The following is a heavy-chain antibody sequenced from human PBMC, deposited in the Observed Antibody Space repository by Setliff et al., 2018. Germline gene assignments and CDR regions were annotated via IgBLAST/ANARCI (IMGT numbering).Heavy chain of an antibody. Sequence: KSSETLSLTCTVSGGSISSSSYYWGWIRQPPGKGLEWIGSIYYSGSTYYNPSLKSRVTISVDTSKNQFSLKLSSVTAADTAVYYCARVNGYNWGFDYWGLGTLVTVSS. CDR2: IYYSGST. D-gene: IGHD1-1*01. V-gene: IGHV4-39*07. CDR3: ARVNGYNWGFDY. CDR1: GGSISSSSYY. J-gene: IGHJ4*02.